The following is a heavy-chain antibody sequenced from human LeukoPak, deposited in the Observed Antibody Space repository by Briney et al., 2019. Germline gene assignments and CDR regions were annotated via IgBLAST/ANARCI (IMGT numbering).Heavy chain of an antibody. V-gene: IGHV4-4*07. J-gene: IGHJ4*02. CDR2: IYTSGST. Sequence: SETLSLTCTVSGGSISSYYWSWIRQPAGKGLEWIGRIYTSGSTSYNPSLKSRVTISVDTSKNQFSLKLSSVTAADTAVYYCARAGGYYDFWSGYYRPYYFDYWGQGTLVTVSS. CDR1: GGSISSYY. CDR3: ARAGGYYDFWSGYYRPYYFDY. D-gene: IGHD3-3*01.